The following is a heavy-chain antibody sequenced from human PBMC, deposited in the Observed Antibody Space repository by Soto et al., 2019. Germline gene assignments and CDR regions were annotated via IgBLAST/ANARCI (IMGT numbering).Heavy chain of an antibody. D-gene: IGHD5-12*01. CDR1: GGSISSSSYY. CDR2: IYYSGST. CDR3: ARLDSGYDDNWFDP. Sequence: PSETLSLTCTVSGGSISSSSYYWGWIRQPPGKGLEWIGYIYYSGSTYYNPSLKSRVTISVDTSKNQFSLKLSSVTAADTAVYYCARLDSGYDDNWFDPWGQGTLVTVSS. V-gene: IGHV4-31*03. J-gene: IGHJ5*02.